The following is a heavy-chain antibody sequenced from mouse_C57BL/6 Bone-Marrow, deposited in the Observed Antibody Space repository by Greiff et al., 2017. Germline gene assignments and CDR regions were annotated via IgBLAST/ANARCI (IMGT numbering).Heavy chain of an antibody. Sequence: VQLQQSGAELVMPGASVKLSCKASGYTFTSYWMHWVKQRPGQGLEWIGEIDPSDSYTNYNQKFKGKSTLTVDKSSSTAYMQLSSLTSEDSAVYYCAREGNGLDYWGQGTTLTVSS. CDR2: IDPSDSYT. V-gene: IGHV1-69*01. J-gene: IGHJ2*01. D-gene: IGHD1-1*01. CDR1: GYTFTSYW. CDR3: AREGNGLDY.